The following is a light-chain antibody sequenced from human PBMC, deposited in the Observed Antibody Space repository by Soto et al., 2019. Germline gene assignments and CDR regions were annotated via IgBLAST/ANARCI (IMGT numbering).Light chain of an antibody. V-gene: IGKV3-15*01. CDR1: QSVSSN. Sequence: ILLVQSPATLTLPLGERATLSCRASQSVSSNLAWYQQTPGQAPRLLIYGASTRATGIPARFSGSGSGTEFTLTISSLQSEDFPVYYCQQYNNWPPWTFGQGTKVDIK. CDR2: GAS. CDR3: QQYNNWPPWT. J-gene: IGKJ1*01.